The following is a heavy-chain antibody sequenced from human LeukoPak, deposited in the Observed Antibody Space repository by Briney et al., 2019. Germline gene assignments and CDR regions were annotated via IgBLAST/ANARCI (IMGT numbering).Heavy chain of an antibody. D-gene: IGHD6-13*01. J-gene: IGHJ4*02. V-gene: IGHV5-51*01. Sequence: GESLKISCKGSGYSFTSYWIVWVRQMPGKGLEWMGIIYPGDSDTRYSPSFQGQVTISADKSISTAYLQWSSLKASDTAMYYCAMGIAASGTISEFDYRGQGTLVTVSS. CDR3: AMGIAASGTISEFDY. CDR1: GYSFTSYW. CDR2: IYPGDSDT.